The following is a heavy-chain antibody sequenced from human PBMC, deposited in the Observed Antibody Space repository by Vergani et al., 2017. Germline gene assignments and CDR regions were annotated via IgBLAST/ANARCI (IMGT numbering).Heavy chain of an antibody. CDR3: ARDSGYCSSTSCRGGYYYMDV. CDR1: GFTFSSYT. CDR2: ISYDGSNK. V-gene: IGHV3-30-3*01. Sequence: QVQLVESGGGVVQPGRSLRLSCAASGFTFSSYTMHWVRQAPGKGLEGVAVISYDGSNKYYADSVKGRFTISRDNSKNTLYLQMNSLRAEDTAVYYCARDSGYCSSTSCRGGYYYMDVWGKGTTVTVSS. J-gene: IGHJ6*03. D-gene: IGHD2-2*03.